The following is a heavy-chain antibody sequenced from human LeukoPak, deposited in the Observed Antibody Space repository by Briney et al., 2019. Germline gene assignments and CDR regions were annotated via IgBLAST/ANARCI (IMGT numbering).Heavy chain of an antibody. V-gene: IGHV1-2*02. Sequence: GASVKVSRKASGYTFTGYYIHWVRQAPGQGLEWMGWIDPNSGGTNYAQKFQGRVTMTRDTSISTVYMELSRLRSDDTAVYFCARLPGVFAYWGRGTLVTVSS. J-gene: IGHJ4*02. CDR2: IDPNSGGT. D-gene: IGHD6-25*01. CDR1: GYTFTGYY. CDR3: ARLPGVFAY.